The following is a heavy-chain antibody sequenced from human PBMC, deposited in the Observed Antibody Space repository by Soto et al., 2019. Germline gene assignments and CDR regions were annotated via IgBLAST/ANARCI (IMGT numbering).Heavy chain of an antibody. CDR2: ISAYNGNT. D-gene: IGHD3-10*01. CDR1: GYTFTSYG. J-gene: IGHJ3*02. V-gene: IGHV1-18*01. CDR3: ARDMGVNYYGSGADAFDI. Sequence: ASAKLSWKASGYTFTSYGISWVRQAPGQGLEWMGWISAYNGNTNYAQKLQGRVTMTTDTPTSTAYMELRSLRSDDTAVYYCARDMGVNYYGSGADAFDIWAQGTMVTVSS.